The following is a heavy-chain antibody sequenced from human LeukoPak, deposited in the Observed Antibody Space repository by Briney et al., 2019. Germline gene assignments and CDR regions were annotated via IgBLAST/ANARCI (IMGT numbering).Heavy chain of an antibody. Sequence: GGSLRLSCAASGFTFSSYEMNWVRQAPGKGLEWVSYISSSGSTIYYADSVKGRFTISRDNAKNSLYLQMNSLRAEDTAVYYCASLTGTTWVIDYWGQGTLVTVS. CDR1: GFTFSSYE. CDR2: ISSSGSTI. V-gene: IGHV3-48*03. CDR3: ASLTGTTWVIDY. D-gene: IGHD1-20*01. J-gene: IGHJ4*02.